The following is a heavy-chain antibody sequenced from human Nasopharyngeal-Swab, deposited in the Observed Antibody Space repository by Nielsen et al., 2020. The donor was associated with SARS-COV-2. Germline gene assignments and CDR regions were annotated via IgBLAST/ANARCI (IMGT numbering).Heavy chain of an antibody. CDR1: GASISSYY. CDR3: ARGFDY. V-gene: IGHV4-59*08. J-gene: IGHJ4*02. CDR2: SHYSGST. Sequence: SETLSLTCTVSGASISSYYWSWIRQTPGKGLEWVAYSHYSGSTNYNPSLKSRVTMSVDTSKRQFSQMLTSVTAADTAVYYCARGFDYWGQGTLVTVSS.